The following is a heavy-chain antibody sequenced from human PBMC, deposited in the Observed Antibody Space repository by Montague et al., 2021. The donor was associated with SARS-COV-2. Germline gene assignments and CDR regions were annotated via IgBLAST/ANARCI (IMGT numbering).Heavy chain of an antibody. D-gene: IGHD3-9*01. J-gene: IGHJ4*02. V-gene: IGHV4-39*01. CDR3: ARHRITIFLGRIFDY. CDR1: GGSISSSSYY. Sequence: SETLSLTCTVSGGSISSSSYYWGCIPQRRGKGLNRIGSGYYSVSTHYNPSLKSRVTTSVDTSKNQSSLKLSSVTAADTAVYYCARHRITIFLGRIFDYWGQGTLVTDSS. CDR2: GYYSVST.